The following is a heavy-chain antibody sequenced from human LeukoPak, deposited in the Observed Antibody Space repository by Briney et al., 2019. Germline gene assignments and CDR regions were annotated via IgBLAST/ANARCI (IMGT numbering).Heavy chain of an antibody. V-gene: IGHV3-21*01. CDR2: ISSSSSSYI. CDR1: GFTFSSYS. D-gene: IGHD3-16*02. Sequence: GGSLRLSCAASGFTFSSYSMNWVRQAPGKGLEWVSSISSSSSSYIYYADSVKGRFTISRDNAKNSLYLQMNSLRAEDTAVYYCARSALGELSLLSYWGQGTLVTVSS. J-gene: IGHJ4*02. CDR3: ARSALGELSLLSY.